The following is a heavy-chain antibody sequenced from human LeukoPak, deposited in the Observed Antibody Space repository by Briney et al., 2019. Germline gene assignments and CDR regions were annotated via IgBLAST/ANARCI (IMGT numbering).Heavy chain of an antibody. CDR1: GFTLSSYA. D-gene: IGHD3-3*01. CDR3: AKLGNFDFWSGADN. V-gene: IGHV3-23*01. J-gene: IGHJ4*02. CDR2: ISGTSGST. Sequence: PGGSLRLSCAASGFTLSSYAMSWVRQAPGKGLEWVSAISGTSGSTYFADSVKGRFTISRDNSRSTVDLQMSSLRVEDTAVYYCAKLGNFDFWSGADNWGQGTLVTVSS.